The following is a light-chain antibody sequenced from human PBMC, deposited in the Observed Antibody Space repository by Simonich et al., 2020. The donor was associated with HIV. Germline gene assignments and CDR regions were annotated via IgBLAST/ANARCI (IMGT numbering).Light chain of an antibody. Sequence: QSALTQPASVSGSPGQSITISCTGTSSDVGGYNYVSWYQQHPGKAPKLMIYDVTTRPSGVPARFSGSKSGNTASLTISGLQAEDEADYYCSSYTSGSTLVVFGGGTKLTVL. CDR2: DVT. CDR3: SSYTSGSTLVV. CDR1: SSDVGGYNY. V-gene: IGLV2-14*01. J-gene: IGLJ2*01.